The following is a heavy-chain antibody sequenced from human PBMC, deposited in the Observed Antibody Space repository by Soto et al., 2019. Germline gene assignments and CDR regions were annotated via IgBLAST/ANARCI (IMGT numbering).Heavy chain of an antibody. Sequence: GESLKISCEASGYMFPIYHISWVRQMPGKGLEWVGKIDPSDSRTMYRPSSRARITISVDKSINTAYLEWGRLKASDTAMYYCARHDSNGDFDPWGQGTLVTVSS. D-gene: IGHD2-8*01. CDR1: GYMFPIYH. J-gene: IGHJ5*02. CDR3: ARHDSNGDFDP. V-gene: IGHV5-10-1*01. CDR2: IDPSDSRT.